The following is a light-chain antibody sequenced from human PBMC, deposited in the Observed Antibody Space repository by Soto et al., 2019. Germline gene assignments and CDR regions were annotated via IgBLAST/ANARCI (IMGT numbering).Light chain of an antibody. CDR2: GNS. CDR3: QSYDSSLSGSTV. Sequence: QSVLTQPPSVSGAPGQRVTISCTGGSSNIGAGYDVHWYQQLPGTAPKLLIYGNSNRPSGVPDGFSGSKSGTSASLAITGLQAEDEADYYCQSYDSSLSGSTVFGGGTQLTVL. J-gene: IGLJ2*01. V-gene: IGLV1-40*01. CDR1: SSNIGAGYD.